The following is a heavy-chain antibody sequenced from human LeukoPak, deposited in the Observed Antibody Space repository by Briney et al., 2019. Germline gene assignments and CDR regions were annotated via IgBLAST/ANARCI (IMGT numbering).Heavy chain of an antibody. D-gene: IGHD3-16*01. V-gene: IGHV3-23*01. CDR3: ARTRTLPIAGGFDT. J-gene: IGHJ5*02. CDR1: GFSFSNYA. CDR2: ISVSGGST. Sequence: GGSLRLSCAASGFSFSNYAMAWVRQAPGKGLEWVSSISVSGGSTHYADSVKGRFTISRENAKNTLYLQMNSLGAEDTAVYYCARTRTLPIAGGFDTWGQGSLVTVSS.